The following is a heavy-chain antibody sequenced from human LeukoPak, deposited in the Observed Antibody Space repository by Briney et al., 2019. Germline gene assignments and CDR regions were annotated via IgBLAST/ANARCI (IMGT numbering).Heavy chain of an antibody. D-gene: IGHD6-19*01. CDR1: GGSISSYY. CDR3: ARQYSSGWYEAGWFDP. Sequence: PSETLSLTCTVSGGSISSYYWSWIRQPPGKGLEWIGYIYYSGSTNYNPSLKSRVTISVDTSKNQFSLKLSSVTAADTAAYYCARQYSSGWYEAGWFDPWGQGTLVTVSS. CDR2: IYYSGST. V-gene: IGHV4-59*08. J-gene: IGHJ5*02.